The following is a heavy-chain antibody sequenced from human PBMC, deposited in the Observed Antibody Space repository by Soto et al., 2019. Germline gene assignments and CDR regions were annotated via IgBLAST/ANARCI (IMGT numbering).Heavy chain of an antibody. CDR1: GFTFSSYW. Sequence: EVQLVESGGGLVQPGGSLRLSCAASGFTFSSYWMHWVRQAPGKGLVWVSRINSDGSSTSYADSVKGRFTISRDNAKNTRYLQMNSLRAEDTAVYYCARGVGATTFGPTYGMDVWGQGTTVTVSS. CDR2: INSDGSST. D-gene: IGHD1-26*01. V-gene: IGHV3-74*01. J-gene: IGHJ6*02. CDR3: ARGVGATTFGPTYGMDV.